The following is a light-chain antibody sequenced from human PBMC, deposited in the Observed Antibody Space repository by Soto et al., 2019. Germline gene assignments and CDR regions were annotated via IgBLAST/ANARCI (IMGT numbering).Light chain of an antibody. CDR3: QQYGSSVT. V-gene: IGKV3-20*01. CDR1: QSVSSSY. CDR2: GAS. Sequence: EIVLTQSPGTLSLSPGERATLSCRASQSVSSSYLAWYQQKPGQAPRLLIYGASGRATGIPDRFSGSGSGTDFTLTISRLEPEDFAVYYCQQYGSSVTFGPGTKVDIK. J-gene: IGKJ3*01.